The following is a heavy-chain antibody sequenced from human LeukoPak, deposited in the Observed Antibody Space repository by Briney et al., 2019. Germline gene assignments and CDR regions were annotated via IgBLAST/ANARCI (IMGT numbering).Heavy chain of an antibody. J-gene: IGHJ3*02. CDR3: ARHRPTGSSLTGYYSHDAFDI. Sequence: SETLSLTCTVSGGSISSYYWSWIRQPPGKGLEWIGYIYYSGSTNYNPSLKSRVTISVDTSKNQFSLKLSSVTAADTAVYYCARHRPTGSSLTGYYSHDAFDIWGQGTMVTVSS. D-gene: IGHD3-9*01. CDR1: GGSISSYY. CDR2: IYYSGST. V-gene: IGHV4-59*08.